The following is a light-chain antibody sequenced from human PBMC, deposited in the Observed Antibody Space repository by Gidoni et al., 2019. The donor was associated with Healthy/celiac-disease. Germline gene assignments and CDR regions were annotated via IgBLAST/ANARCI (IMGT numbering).Light chain of an antibody. V-gene: IGLV2-14*01. J-gene: IGLJ2*01. Sequence: QSALTQPASVSGSPGQSINISCTGTSSDVGGFNYVSWYQQHPGNSPKLMIYDVSNRPSGVSNRFSGSKSGNTASLTITGLQAEDEADYYCSSYTSSSTNVVFGGGTKLTVL. CDR2: DVS. CDR1: SSDVGGFNY. CDR3: SSYTSSSTNVV.